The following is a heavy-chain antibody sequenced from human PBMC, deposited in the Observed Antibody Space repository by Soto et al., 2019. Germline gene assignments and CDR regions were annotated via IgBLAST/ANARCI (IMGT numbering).Heavy chain of an antibody. V-gene: IGHV1-69*13. D-gene: IGHD6-6*01. CDR3: ARESVDFSSSPAFDY. Sequence: GALVKVSCKASGGTFRSYAISWVRQAPGQRLEWKERIIPIFGTTNYAQKLQGRVTITAEESTSTAYKEMSSLRTEDKAVYYCARESVDFSSSPAFDYWGQGTLVTVSS. J-gene: IGHJ4*02. CDR2: IIPIFGTT. CDR1: GGTFRSYA.